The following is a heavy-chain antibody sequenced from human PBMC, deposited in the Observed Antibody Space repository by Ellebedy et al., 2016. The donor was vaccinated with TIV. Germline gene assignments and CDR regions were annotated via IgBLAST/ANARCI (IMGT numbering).Heavy chain of an antibody. CDR1: GFTFSGYA. V-gene: IGHV3-23*01. CDR3: AKDMVFGDGKWEFDV. J-gene: IGHJ6*02. Sequence: GESLKISCVASGFTFSGYAMSWVRQAPGKGLEWVSGINSGGRTTSYADSVKGRFTISRDNSRNTLYLQMNSLRAEDSAVSYCAKDMVFGDGKWEFDVWGQGTTVTVSS. D-gene: IGHD1-26*01. CDR2: INSGGRTT.